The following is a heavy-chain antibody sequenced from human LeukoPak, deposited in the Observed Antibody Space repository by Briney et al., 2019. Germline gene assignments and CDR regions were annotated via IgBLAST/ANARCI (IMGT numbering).Heavy chain of an antibody. D-gene: IGHD3-10*01. V-gene: IGHV1-69*13. CDR2: IIPIFGTA. CDR1: GGTFSSYA. J-gene: IGHJ5*02. CDR3: ARDPDYYGSKWFDP. Sequence: SVKVSCKASGGTFSSYAISWVRQAPGQGLEWMGGIIPIFGTANYAQKFQGRVTITADESTRTAYIELSSLRSEDTAVYYCARDPDYYGSKWFDPWGQGTLVTVSS.